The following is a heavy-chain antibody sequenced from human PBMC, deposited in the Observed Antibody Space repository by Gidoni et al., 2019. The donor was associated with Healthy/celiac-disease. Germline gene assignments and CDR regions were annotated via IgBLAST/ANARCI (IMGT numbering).Heavy chain of an antibody. CDR3: ASRRGGYYQFDY. J-gene: IGHJ4*02. Sequence: QVQLAQSGAEVKKPGASVKVSCKASGYTFTSYYMHWVRQAPGQGLEWMGIINPSGGSTSYAQKFQGRVTMTRDTSTSTVYMELSSLRSEDTAVYYCASRRGGYYQFDYWGQGTLVTVSS. CDR2: INPSGGST. CDR1: GYTFTSYY. V-gene: IGHV1-46*03. D-gene: IGHD3-3*01.